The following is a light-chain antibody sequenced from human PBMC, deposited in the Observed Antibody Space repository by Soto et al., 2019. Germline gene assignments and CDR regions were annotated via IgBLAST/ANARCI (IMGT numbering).Light chain of an antibody. Sequence: QSALTQPRSLSGSPGQSVTISCTGTSSDVGGYNYVSWYQQHPGKAPKLMIYDVSKRPSGVPDRFSGSKSGNTASLTISGLQAEDEADYYCCSYAGSYTFVFGTGTKVT. V-gene: IGLV2-11*01. CDR1: SSDVGGYNY. J-gene: IGLJ1*01. CDR3: CSYAGSYTFV. CDR2: DVS.